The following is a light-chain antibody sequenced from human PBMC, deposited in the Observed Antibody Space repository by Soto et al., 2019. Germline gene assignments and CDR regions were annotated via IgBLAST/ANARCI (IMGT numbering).Light chain of an antibody. Sequence: QSVLTQPASVSGSPGQSITISCTGTSSDGGAYNRVSWYQQHSGKAPKLMIYEVSNRPSWVSNLFSGSKSGNTASLTISGLQAEDEADYYCLSYTTSSSYVFGSGPKVTVL. CDR2: EVS. J-gene: IGLJ1*01. V-gene: IGLV2-14*01. CDR3: LSYTTSSSYV. CDR1: SSDGGAYNR.